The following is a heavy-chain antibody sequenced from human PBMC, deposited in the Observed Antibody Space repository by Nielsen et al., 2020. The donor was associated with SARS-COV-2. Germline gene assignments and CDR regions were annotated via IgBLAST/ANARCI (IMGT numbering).Heavy chain of an antibody. J-gene: IGHJ4*02. D-gene: IGHD2/OR15-2a*01. Sequence: SLKISCAASGFSFDDHAMHWVRQAPGKGLEWVSGITWNSGSIGYADSVKGRFTISRDNAKNSLYLQMNSLRPEDTALYYCATYFTYWGQGTLVTVSS. V-gene: IGHV3-9*01. CDR2: ITWNSGSI. CDR1: GFSFDDHA. CDR3: ATYFTY.